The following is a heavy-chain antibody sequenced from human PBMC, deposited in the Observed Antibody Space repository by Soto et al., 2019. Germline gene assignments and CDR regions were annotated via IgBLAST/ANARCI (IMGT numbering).Heavy chain of an antibody. J-gene: IGHJ4*02. CDR1: GYTFTSYY. V-gene: IGHV1-46*01. D-gene: IGHD5-12*01. CDR3: ARSGDGYPPTALDY. CDR2: INPSGGST. Sequence: QVQLVQSGAEVKKPGASVKVSCKASGYTFTSYYMHWVRQAPGQGLEWMGIINPSGGSTSYAQKFQGGVTMTRDASTSTVYMGLSSLRSEATAVYYCARSGDGYPPTALDYWGQGTLVTVSS.